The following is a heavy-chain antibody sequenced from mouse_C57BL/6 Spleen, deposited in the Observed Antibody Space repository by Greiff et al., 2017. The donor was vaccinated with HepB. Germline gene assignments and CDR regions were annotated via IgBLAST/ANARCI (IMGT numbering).Heavy chain of an antibody. Sequence: EVQGVESGGGLVKPGGSLKLSCAASGFTFSDYGMHWVRQAPGKGLEWVAYISSGSSTIYYADTVKGRFTLSRDNAKNTLFLQMTSLRSEDTAMYYCAKVYDYDEDYAMDDWGQGTSVTVSS. CDR3: AKVYDYDEDYAMDD. D-gene: IGHD2-4*01. V-gene: IGHV5-17*01. J-gene: IGHJ4*01. CDR1: GFTFSDYG. CDR2: ISSGSSTI.